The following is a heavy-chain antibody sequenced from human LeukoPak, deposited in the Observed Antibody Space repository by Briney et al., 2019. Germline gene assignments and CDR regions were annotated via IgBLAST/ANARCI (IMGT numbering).Heavy chain of an antibody. CDR1: GFTFSTYI. J-gene: IGHJ4*02. CDR2: ISYMGDHR. Sequence: GGSLRLSCEASGFTFSTYIVSWVRQAPGKGLQWVSSISYMGDHRYYADSAKGRFTISRDNAKNSLYLQMDNLRADDTAVYYCGKAFPPLRVAAAGDYWGQGTLVTVSS. CDR3: GKAFPPLRVAAAGDY. V-gene: IGHV3-21*06. D-gene: IGHD6-25*01.